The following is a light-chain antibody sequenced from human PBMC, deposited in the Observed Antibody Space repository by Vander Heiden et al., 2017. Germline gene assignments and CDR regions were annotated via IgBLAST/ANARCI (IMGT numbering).Light chain of an antibody. CDR3: QVWDRSSDHYV. CDR1: NIGSKS. CDR2: YDN. V-gene: IGLV3-21*04. Sequence: SYVLTQPPPVSVAPGKPARITCGGNNIGSKSVHWSQPKPGQAPVLVIYYDNDRPSGIPERFSGSNSGHTATLTISRVEAGDEADYYCQVWDRSSDHYVFGTGTKVSVL. J-gene: IGLJ1*01.